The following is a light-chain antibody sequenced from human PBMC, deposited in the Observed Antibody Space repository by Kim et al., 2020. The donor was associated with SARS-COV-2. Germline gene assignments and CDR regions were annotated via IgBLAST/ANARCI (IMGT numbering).Light chain of an antibody. Sequence: QAGLAQPPSASKALRQTATLTCIGNSNNVGSQGAVWLQQPHGHTPKLLSYRGNNRPPGISERFSASRSGNTASLTITLREPDEEADYYGSAWDGSLDAWVFGGGTKLTVL. CDR3: SAWDGSLDAWV. J-gene: IGLJ3*02. V-gene: IGLV10-54*01. CDR2: RGN. CDR1: SNNVGSQG.